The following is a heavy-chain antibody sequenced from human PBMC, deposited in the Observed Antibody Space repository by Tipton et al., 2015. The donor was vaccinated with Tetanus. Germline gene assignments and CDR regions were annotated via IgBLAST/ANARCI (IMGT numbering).Heavy chain of an antibody. V-gene: IGHV1-69*06. CDR3: ARSKGGTREYYAIKF. D-gene: IGHD3-3*01. Sequence: QSGAEVKNPGSSVRVSCKASGGILNNYAISWVRQAPGQGLEWMGGIIIVFSSSNYAQKFQGRVTITADKSTSTVYLGLSNLRPEDTAVYYCARSKGGTREYYAIKFWGQGTLVTVSS. CDR1: GGILNNYA. CDR2: IIIVFSSS. J-gene: IGHJ4*02.